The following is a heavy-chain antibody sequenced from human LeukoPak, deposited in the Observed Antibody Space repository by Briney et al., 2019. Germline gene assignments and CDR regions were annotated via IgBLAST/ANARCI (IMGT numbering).Heavy chain of an antibody. D-gene: IGHD3-10*01. CDR2: IIPIFGTA. CDR3: AASGFGFGELPSYFYYYMDV. Sequence: SVKVSCKASGGTFSSYAISWVRQAPGQGLEWMGGIIPIFGTANYAQKFQGRVTITADESTSTAYMELSSLRSEDTAVYYCAASGFGFGELPSYFYYYMDVWGKGTTVTISS. CDR1: GGTFSSYA. J-gene: IGHJ6*03. V-gene: IGHV1-69*13.